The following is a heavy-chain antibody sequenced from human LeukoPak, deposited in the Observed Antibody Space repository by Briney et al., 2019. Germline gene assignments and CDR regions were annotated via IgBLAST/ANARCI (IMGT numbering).Heavy chain of an antibody. CDR3: AKGHIVVVTAIFFDY. J-gene: IGHJ4*02. D-gene: IGHD2-21*02. CDR2: ISGSGGST. CDR1: GFTFSSYA. Sequence: PGGSLRLSCAASGFTFSSYAMSWVRQAPGKGLEWVSGISGSGGSTYYADSVEGRFTISRDNSKNTVYLQMNSLRAEDTAVYYCAKGHIVVVTAIFFDYWGQGTLVTVSS. V-gene: IGHV3-23*01.